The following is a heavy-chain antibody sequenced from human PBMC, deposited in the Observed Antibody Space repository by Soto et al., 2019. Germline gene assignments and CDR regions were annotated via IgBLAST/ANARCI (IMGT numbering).Heavy chain of an antibody. CDR2: ISGSGGST. J-gene: IGHJ4*02. CDR3: AREKIDIVGAQVDY. V-gene: IGHV3-23*01. Sequence: PGGSLRLSCAASGFTFSNYAVTWVRQAPGKGLEWVSTISGSGGSTYYADSVKGRFTISRDNSKNTLYLQMNSLRAEDTAVYYCAREKIDIVGAQVDYWGQGTLVTVSS. CDR1: GFTFSNYA. D-gene: IGHD1-26*01.